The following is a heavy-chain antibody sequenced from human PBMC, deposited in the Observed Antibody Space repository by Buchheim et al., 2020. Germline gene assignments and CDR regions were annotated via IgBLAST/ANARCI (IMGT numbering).Heavy chain of an antibody. D-gene: IGHD3-16*01. J-gene: IGHJ4*02. CDR2: IIPIVDLT. CDR1: GGTFSNA. CDR3: ARDGAP. Sequence: QVQLVQSGAEVKKPGSSLKVSCKASGGTFSNAINWVRQAPGQGLEWMGRIIPIVDLTNYAQNFQGRVTITADKSTNTVYMELNSLRSEDTAVYFCARDGAPWGQGTL. V-gene: IGHV1-69*04.